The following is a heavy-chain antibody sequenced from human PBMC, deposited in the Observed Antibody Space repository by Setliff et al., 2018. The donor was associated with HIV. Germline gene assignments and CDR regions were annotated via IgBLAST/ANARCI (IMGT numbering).Heavy chain of an antibody. J-gene: IGHJ4*02. Sequence: TGGSLRLSCTASGFTFSDYWMHWVRRGPGRGLEWVSRIGRDGTVANYADSVKGRFTISRDNARNTLFLQMNSLGAEDTAVYYCAREKFENGDYEFVSTFDSWGQGTLVTVSS. D-gene: IGHD4-17*01. V-gene: IGHV3-74*01. CDR1: GFTFSDYW. CDR2: IGRDGTVA. CDR3: AREKFENGDYEFVSTFDS.